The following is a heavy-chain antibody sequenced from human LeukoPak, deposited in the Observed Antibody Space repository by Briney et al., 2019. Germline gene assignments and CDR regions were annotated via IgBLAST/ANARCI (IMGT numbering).Heavy chain of an antibody. D-gene: IGHD3-10*01. CDR2: ISSSSSYI. J-gene: IGHJ4*02. V-gene: IGHV3-21*01. Sequence: PGGSLRLSCAASGFTFSSYSMNWVRQAPGKGLEWVSSISSSSSYIYYADSAKGRFTISRDNAKNSLYLQMNSLRAEDTAVYYCARGSDYYGSGSNTRCDYWGQGTLVTVSS. CDR3: ARGSDYYGSGSNTRCDY. CDR1: GFTFSSYS.